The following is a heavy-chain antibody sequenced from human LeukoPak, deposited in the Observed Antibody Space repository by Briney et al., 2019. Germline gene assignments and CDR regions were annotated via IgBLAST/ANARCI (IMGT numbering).Heavy chain of an antibody. D-gene: IGHD2-15*01. Sequence: GGSLRLSCAASGFTFSSYAMSWVRQAPGKGLEWVSAISGSGGSTYYADSVKGRFTVSRDNAWDSLYLQMNSLRAEDTAVYYCARDRCSSGSNCNYYYGMDVWGQGTTVTVSS. J-gene: IGHJ6*02. CDR2: ISGSGGST. CDR3: ARDRCSSGSNCNYYYGMDV. CDR1: GFTFSSYA. V-gene: IGHV3-23*01.